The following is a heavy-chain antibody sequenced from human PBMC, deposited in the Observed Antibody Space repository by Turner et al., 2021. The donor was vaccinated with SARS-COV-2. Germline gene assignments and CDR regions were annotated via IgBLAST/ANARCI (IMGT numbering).Heavy chain of an antibody. V-gene: IGHV3-21*01. J-gene: IGHJ4*02. CDR1: GFTFSSYN. D-gene: IGHD3-22*01. CDR3: ARDLNAYYYDSSGLDY. Sequence: EVQLVESGGGLVTPGGSLRLSCAASGFTFSSYNMNWVRQAPGKGLEWVSSISSSSSYIYYADSVKGRFTISRDNAKNSLYLQMNSLRAEDTAVYYCARDLNAYYYDSSGLDYWGQGTLVTVSS. CDR2: ISSSSSYI.